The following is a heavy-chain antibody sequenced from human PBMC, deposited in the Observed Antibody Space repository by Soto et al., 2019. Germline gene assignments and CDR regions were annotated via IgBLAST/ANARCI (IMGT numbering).Heavy chain of an antibody. CDR1: GGSISSYY. D-gene: IGHD4-17*01. Sequence: PSETLSLTCTVSGGSISSYYWSWIRQPPGKGLEWIGYIYYSGSTNYNPSLKGRVTISVDTSKNQFSLKLSSVTAADTAVYYCAGYGDYAAFDIWGQGTMVTVSS. CDR3: AGYGDYAAFDI. V-gene: IGHV4-59*01. J-gene: IGHJ3*02. CDR2: IYYSGST.